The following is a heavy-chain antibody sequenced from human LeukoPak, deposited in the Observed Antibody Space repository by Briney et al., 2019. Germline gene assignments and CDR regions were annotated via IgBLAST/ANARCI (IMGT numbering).Heavy chain of an antibody. Sequence: GGSLRLSCAASGFTFSDYSMNWVRQAPGKGLEWVSYISGSGSSTYYADSAEGRFTISRDNSKNTLYLQMNGLRVEDTALYYCANEVRPNDYWGQGTLVTVSS. D-gene: IGHD1-1*01. V-gene: IGHV3-23*01. CDR2: ISGSGSST. CDR1: GFTFSDYS. CDR3: ANEVRPNDY. J-gene: IGHJ4*02.